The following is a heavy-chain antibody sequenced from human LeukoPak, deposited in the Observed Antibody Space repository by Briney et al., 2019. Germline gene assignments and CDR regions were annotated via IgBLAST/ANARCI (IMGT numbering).Heavy chain of an antibody. CDR1: GFTFSNYA. D-gene: IGHD1-26*01. Sequence: GGSPRLSCAASGFTFSNYAIHWVRQAPGKGLDWVAFVRYDGSQKYYADSVKGRFTLSRDNSKNTLYLQMNSLRAEDTAVFYCAKGGARLHSYYFDYWGQGTLVTVSS. CDR3: AKGGARLHSYYFDY. J-gene: IGHJ4*02. V-gene: IGHV3-30*02. CDR2: VRYDGSQK.